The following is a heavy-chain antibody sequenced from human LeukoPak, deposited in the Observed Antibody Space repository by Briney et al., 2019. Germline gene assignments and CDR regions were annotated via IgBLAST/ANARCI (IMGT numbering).Heavy chain of an antibody. V-gene: IGHV3-23*01. D-gene: IGHD3-22*01. CDR3: AKDRGSGSSGYYLLDAFDI. CDR2: ISGSGGST. CDR1: GFTFSSYA. J-gene: IGHJ3*02. Sequence: PGGSLRLSCAASGFTFSSYAMSWVRQAPGKGLEWVSAISGSGGSTYYADSVKGRFTISRDNSKNTLYLQMNSLRAEDTAVYYCAKDRGSGSSGYYLLDAFDIWGQGTMVTVSS.